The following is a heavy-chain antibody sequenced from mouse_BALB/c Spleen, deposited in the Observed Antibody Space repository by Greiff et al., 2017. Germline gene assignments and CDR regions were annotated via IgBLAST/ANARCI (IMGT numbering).Heavy chain of an antibody. CDR2: INPDSSTI. Sequence: EVKLLESGGGLVQPGGSLKLSCAASGFDFSRYWMSWVRQAPGKGLEWIGEINPDSSTINYTPSLKDKFIISRDNAKNTLYLQMSKVRSEDTALYYCATNWDGTDYYAMDYWGQGTSVTVSS. CDR3: ATNWDGTDYYAMDY. V-gene: IGHV4-1*02. J-gene: IGHJ4*01. CDR1: GFDFSRYW. D-gene: IGHD4-1*01.